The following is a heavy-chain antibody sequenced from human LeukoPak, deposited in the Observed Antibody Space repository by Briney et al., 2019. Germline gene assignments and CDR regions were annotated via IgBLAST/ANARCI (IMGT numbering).Heavy chain of an antibody. CDR2: IYYSGST. CDR3: ARVYLDHGFGVWYYNMDV. J-gene: IGHJ6*03. Sequence: KPSETLSLTCTVSGGSISSYYWSWIRQPPGKGLEWIGYIYYSGSTNYNPSLKSRVTISVDTSKNQFSLKLSSVTAADTAVYYCARVYLDHGFGVWYYNMDVWGKGTTVTISS. D-gene: IGHD3-10*01. CDR1: GGSISSYY. V-gene: IGHV4-59*01.